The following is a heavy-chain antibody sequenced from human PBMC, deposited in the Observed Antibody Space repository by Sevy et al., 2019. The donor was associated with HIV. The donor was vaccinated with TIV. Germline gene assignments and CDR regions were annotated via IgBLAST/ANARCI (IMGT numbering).Heavy chain of an antibody. CDR2: ITSGSTYI. Sequence: GGYLRLSCAASGFTFNSYTMNWVRQAPGKGLEWLSSITSGSTYIYYADSVKGRFTISRDNAKNSLYLQMNSLRAEDTAVYYDARDGGCSSTSCLLYFDYWGQGSLVTVSS. D-gene: IGHD2-2*01. J-gene: IGHJ4*02. CDR3: ARDGGCSSTSCLLYFDY. V-gene: IGHV3-21*01. CDR1: GFTFNSYT.